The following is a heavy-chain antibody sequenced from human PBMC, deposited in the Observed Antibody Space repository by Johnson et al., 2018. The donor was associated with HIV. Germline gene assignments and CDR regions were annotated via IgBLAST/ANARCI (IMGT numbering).Heavy chain of an antibody. CDR1: GFTFEDYG. CDR2: LNWNGGST. Sequence: MLLVESGGGVVRPGGSLRLSCAASGFTFEDYGMNWVRQAPGKGLEWVSGLNWNGGSTGYADSVKGRFTISRDNAKNSLYLQMTRLRVEDTALYYCARERISGNSGAGALDIWGQGTMVTVSS. V-gene: IGHV3-20*04. J-gene: IGHJ3*02. CDR3: ARERISGNSGAGALDI. D-gene: IGHD4-23*01.